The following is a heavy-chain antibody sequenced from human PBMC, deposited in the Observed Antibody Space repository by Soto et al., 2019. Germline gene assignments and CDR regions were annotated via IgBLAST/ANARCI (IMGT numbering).Heavy chain of an antibody. CDR1: GYTFNNYG. Sequence: ASVKVSCKTSGYTFNNYGINWVRQAPGQGLELMGWISAYDGKTTYAEKFQGRVTLTTDTSTSTAYMELRSLRSDDTAIYYCAGDPHEFWTIYWFDPWGQGTPVTVSS. D-gene: IGHD3-3*01. CDR3: AGDPHEFWTIYWFDP. CDR2: ISAYDGKT. J-gene: IGHJ5*02. V-gene: IGHV1-18*01.